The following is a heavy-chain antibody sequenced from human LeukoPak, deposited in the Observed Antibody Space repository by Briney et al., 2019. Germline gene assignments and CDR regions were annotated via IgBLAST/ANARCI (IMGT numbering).Heavy chain of an antibody. CDR2: IRYDGSNK. Sequence: PGGSLRLSCAASGFTFISYSIHWVRQAPGKGLEWVAFIRYDGSNKYYADSVKGRFTISRDNSKNSLYLQMNSLRAEDTALYYCAKGGYDKFGTYYYYYMDVWGKGTTVTVSS. CDR1: GFTFISYS. J-gene: IGHJ6*03. V-gene: IGHV3-30*02. CDR3: AKGGYDKFGTYYYYYMDV. D-gene: IGHD3-16*01.